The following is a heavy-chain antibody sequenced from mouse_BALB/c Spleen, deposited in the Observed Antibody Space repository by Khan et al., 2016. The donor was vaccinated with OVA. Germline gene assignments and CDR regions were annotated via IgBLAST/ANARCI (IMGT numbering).Heavy chain of an antibody. J-gene: IGHJ2*01. Sequence: QVQLKQSGAELAKPGASVKMSCKASGYTFINYWILWVKQRPGKGLEWIGYINPSTVYTEYNQNFKDKATLTADKSSSTAYMQLSSLTSEDSAVYYCARRGLRRYFDYWGQGTTLTVSS. CDR1: GYTFINYW. D-gene: IGHD1-1*01. CDR3: ARRGLRRYFDY. V-gene: IGHV1-7*01. CDR2: INPSTVYT.